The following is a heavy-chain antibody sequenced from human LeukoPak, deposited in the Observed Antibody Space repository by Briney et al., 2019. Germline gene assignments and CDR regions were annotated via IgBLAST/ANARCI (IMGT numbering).Heavy chain of an antibody. Sequence: GGSLRLSCAASGFTFSSYAMSWVRQAPGKGLEWVSTITGSGDSTYYADSVKGRFTISRDNSKNTLYLQMNSLRAEDTAVYYCAKSVSSGWYYGDYWGQGTLVTVSS. CDR1: GFTFSSYA. CDR3: AKSVSSGWYYGDY. CDR2: ITGSGDST. J-gene: IGHJ4*02. V-gene: IGHV3-23*01. D-gene: IGHD6-19*01.